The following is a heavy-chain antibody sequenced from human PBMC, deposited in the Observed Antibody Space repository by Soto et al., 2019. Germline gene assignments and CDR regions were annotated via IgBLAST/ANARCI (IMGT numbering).Heavy chain of an antibody. D-gene: IGHD1-1*01. CDR2: IHHSSST. Sequence: SETLSLTCTVSGASISSYYWSWIRQPPGKVLEWIGDIHHSSSTNYNPSPKRRVTISVDKSNTQFSLKLTSVTAADTAVDFCATFPRNFHSPPADYWGKGTVVTVSS. CDR3: ATFPRNFHSPPADY. J-gene: IGHJ4*02. CDR1: GASISSYY. V-gene: IGHV4-59*12.